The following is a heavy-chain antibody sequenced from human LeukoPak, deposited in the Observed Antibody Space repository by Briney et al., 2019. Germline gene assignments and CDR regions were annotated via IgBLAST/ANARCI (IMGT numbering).Heavy chain of an antibody. CDR2: IIPIFGTA. CDR1: GGTFSSYA. CDR3: ARDGDYYGSGSYYNWVLDY. Sequence: ASVKVSCKASGGTFSSYAISWVRQAPGQGLEWMGGIIPIFGTANYAQKFQGRVTITADKSTSTAYMELSSLRSEDTAVYYCARDGDYYGSGSYYNWVLDYWGQGTLVTVSS. J-gene: IGHJ4*02. D-gene: IGHD3-10*01. V-gene: IGHV1-69*06.